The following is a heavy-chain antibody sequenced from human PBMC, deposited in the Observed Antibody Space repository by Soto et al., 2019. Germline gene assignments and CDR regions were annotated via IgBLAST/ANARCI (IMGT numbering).Heavy chain of an antibody. CDR3: ARSPGSGSYYDKGTASLWFDP. Sequence: SETLSLTCTVSGGSISSYYWSWIRQPPGKGLEWIGYIYYSGSTNYNPSLKSRVTISVDTSKNQFSLKLSSVTAADTAVYYCARSPGSGSYYDKGTASLWFDPWGQGTLVTVSS. CDR1: GGSISSYY. D-gene: IGHD3-10*01. CDR2: IYYSGST. J-gene: IGHJ5*02. V-gene: IGHV4-59*01.